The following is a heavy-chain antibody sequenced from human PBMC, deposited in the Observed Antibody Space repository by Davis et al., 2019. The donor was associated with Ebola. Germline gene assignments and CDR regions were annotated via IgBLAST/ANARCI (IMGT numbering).Heavy chain of an antibody. CDR3: AKSGLSFGVVKYNYGMDV. CDR1: GFTSSSYS. J-gene: IGHJ6*04. Sequence: GGSLRLSCAASGFTSSSYSMTWVRQAPGTGLEWASYISSSSSTLYYADSVKGRFTISRDDSKNTVFLQMNSLRVEDTAVYHCAKSGLSFGVVKYNYGMDVWGKGTTVTVSS. V-gene: IGHV3-48*01. D-gene: IGHD3-3*01. CDR2: ISSSSSTL.